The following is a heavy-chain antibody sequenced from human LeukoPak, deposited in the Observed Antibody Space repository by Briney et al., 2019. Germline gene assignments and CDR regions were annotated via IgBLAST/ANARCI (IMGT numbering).Heavy chain of an antibody. CDR2: ISYSGTT. CDR1: GDSISSRGYH. CDR3: ARDVVVTSSPDAFDI. J-gene: IGHJ3*02. D-gene: IGHD2-15*01. V-gene: IGHV4-31*03. Sequence: PSETLSLTCTVSGDSISSRGYHWTWIRQHPGKGLEWIRCISYSGTTYYNPSLKSRLTISADTSNNLFSLNLSSVTAADTAVYYCARDVVVTSSPDAFDIWGQGTMVTVSS.